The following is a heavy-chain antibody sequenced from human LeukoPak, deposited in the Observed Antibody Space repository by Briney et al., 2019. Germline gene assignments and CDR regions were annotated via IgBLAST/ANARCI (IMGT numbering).Heavy chain of an antibody. CDR1: GGSISSGSYY. J-gene: IGHJ4*02. V-gene: IGHV4-61*02. CDR3: ARVSGPFDY. CDR2: IYTSGST. Sequence: SETLSLTXTVSGGSISSGSYYWSGIRQPAGKGLEWIGRIYTSGSTNYNPSLKSRVTISVDTSKNQFSLKLSSVTAADTAVYYCARVSGPFDYWGQGTLVTVSS.